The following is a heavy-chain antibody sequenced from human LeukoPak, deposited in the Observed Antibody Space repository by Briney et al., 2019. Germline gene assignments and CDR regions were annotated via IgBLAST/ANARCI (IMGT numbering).Heavy chain of an antibody. CDR3: AKDLGQYQLPYNYWYFDL. CDR2: ISGSGGST. J-gene: IGHJ2*01. V-gene: IGHV3-23*01. D-gene: IGHD2-2*01. CDR1: GFTFSSYA. Sequence: PGGSLRLSCAASGFTFSSYAMSWVRQAPGKGPEWVSAISGSGGSTYYADSVKGRFTISRDNSKNTLYLQMNSLRAEDTAVYYCAKDLGQYQLPYNYWYFDLWGRGTLVTVSS.